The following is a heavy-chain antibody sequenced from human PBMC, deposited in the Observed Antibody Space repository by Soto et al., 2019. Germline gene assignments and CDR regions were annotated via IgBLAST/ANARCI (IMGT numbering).Heavy chain of an antibody. CDR2: IKQDGSEK. CDR1: GFTFSNYA. Sequence: GGSLRLSCAASGFTFSNYAMNWVRQAPGKGLEWVANIKQDGSEKYYVDSVKGRFTISRDNAKNSLYLQMNSLRAEDTAVYYCARDRNYDYIWGSYPIDYWGQGTLVTVSS. D-gene: IGHD3-16*01. CDR3: ARDRNYDYIWGSYPIDY. V-gene: IGHV3-7*01. J-gene: IGHJ4*02.